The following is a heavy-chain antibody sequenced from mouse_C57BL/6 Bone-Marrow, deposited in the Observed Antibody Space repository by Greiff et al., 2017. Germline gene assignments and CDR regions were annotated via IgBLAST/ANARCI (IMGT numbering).Heavy chain of an antibody. V-gene: IGHV1-64*01. CDR2: IHPNSGST. D-gene: IGHD1-1*01. Sequence: QVQLQQPGAELVKPGALVKLSCKASGYTFTSYWMHWVKQRPGQGLEWIGMIHPNSGSTNYNEKFKSKATLTVDKSSSTAYMQLSSLTSEDSAVYYCASFITTVVASDYWGQGTTLTVSS. CDR1: GYTFTSYW. J-gene: IGHJ2*01. CDR3: ASFITTVVASDY.